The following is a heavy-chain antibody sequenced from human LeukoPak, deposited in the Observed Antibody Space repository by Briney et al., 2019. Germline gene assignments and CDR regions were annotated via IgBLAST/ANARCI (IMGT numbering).Heavy chain of an antibody. D-gene: IGHD3-10*01. V-gene: IGHV3-23*01. J-gene: IGHJ4*02. CDR3: ASFHYYGSGAYYLSY. Sequence: DSVRGRFIISRDNSKNTLYLQMSSLRAEDTAVYFCASFHYYGSGAYYLSYWGQGTLVTVSS.